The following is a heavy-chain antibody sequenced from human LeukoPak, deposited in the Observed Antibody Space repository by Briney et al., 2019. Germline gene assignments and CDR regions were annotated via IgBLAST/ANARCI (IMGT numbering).Heavy chain of an antibody. D-gene: IGHD3-22*01. J-gene: IGHJ4*02. CDR3: ARAYYDSSGDY. Sequence: TGGSLRLSCAASGFTFSSYGMNWVRQAPGKGLEWVSYISSSGSTIYYADSVKGRFTIPRDNAKNSLYLQMNSLRAEDTAVYYCARAYYDSSGDYWGQGTLVTVSS. CDR1: GFTFSSYG. V-gene: IGHV3-48*03. CDR2: ISSSGSTI.